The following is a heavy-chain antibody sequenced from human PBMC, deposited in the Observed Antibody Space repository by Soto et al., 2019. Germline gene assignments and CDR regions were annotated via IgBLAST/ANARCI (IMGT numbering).Heavy chain of an antibody. CDR1: GFTFSDYY. J-gene: IGHJ3*02. CDR2: ISSSGSTI. CDR3: ARDLYGSGSYYNVYAFDI. Sequence: GGSLRLSCAASGFTFSDYYMSWIRQAPGKGLEWVSYISSSGSTIYYADSVKGRFTISRDNAKNSLYLQMNSLRAEDTAVYYCARDLYGSGSYYNVYAFDIWGQGTMVTVSS. V-gene: IGHV3-11*01. D-gene: IGHD3-10*01.